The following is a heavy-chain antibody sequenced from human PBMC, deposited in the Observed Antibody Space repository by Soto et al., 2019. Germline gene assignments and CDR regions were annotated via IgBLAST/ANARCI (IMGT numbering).Heavy chain of an antibody. V-gene: IGHV4-30-2*01. CDR2: IYHSGST. CDR1: GGSISSGGYS. J-gene: IGHJ4*02. Sequence: QLQLQESGSGLVKPSQTLSLTCAVSGGSISSGGYSWSWIRQPPGKALEWIGYIYHSGSTYYNPSLKXRXTXXVDRSKNQFSLNLISVTAADTAVYYCARGAYYFDYWGQGTLVTVSS. CDR3: ARGAYYFDY.